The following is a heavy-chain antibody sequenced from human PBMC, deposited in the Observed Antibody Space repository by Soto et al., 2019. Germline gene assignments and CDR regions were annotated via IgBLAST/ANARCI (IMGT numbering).Heavy chain of an antibody. CDR3: ARASYSSSPVIGMDV. Sequence: ASVKVSCKASGYTFTGYYTHWVRQAPGQGLEWMGWINPNSGGTNYAQKFQGRVTMTRDTSTSTAYMELRSLGSDDTAVYYCARASYSSSPVIGMDVWGQGTTVTVSS. CDR2: INPNSGGT. J-gene: IGHJ6*02. CDR1: GYTFTGYY. D-gene: IGHD6-13*01. V-gene: IGHV1-2*02.